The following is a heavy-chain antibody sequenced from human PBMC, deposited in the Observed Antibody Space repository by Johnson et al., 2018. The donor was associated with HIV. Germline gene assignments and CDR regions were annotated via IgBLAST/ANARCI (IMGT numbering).Heavy chain of an antibody. CDR3: AREDYHYDGSDHVLGAFDI. CDR1: GFTFSDYA. J-gene: IGHJ3*02. Sequence: QMLLVESGGGVVQPGRSLRLSCSASGFTFSDYAMHWVRQAPGKGLQWVAVISYDGSNKYYADSVKGRFTVSRDNSKQTLYLDMNSLRAEDTAVYFCAREDYHYDGSDHVLGAFDIWGQGTMVTVSS. V-gene: IGHV3-30-3*01. CDR2: ISYDGSNK. D-gene: IGHD3-22*01.